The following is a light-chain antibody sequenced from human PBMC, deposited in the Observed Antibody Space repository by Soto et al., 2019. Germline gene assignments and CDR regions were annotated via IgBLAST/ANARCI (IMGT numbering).Light chain of an antibody. V-gene: IGLV2-23*01. CDR2: EGS. CDR3: CSYAGSFTYV. Sequence: QSVLTQPASVSGSPGQSITISCTGTSSDVGSYNLVSWYQPHPGKAPKLMIYEGSKRPSGVSNRFSGSKSGNTASLTISGLQAEDEADYYCCSYAGSFTYVFGTGTKLTVL. CDR1: SSDVGSYNL. J-gene: IGLJ1*01.